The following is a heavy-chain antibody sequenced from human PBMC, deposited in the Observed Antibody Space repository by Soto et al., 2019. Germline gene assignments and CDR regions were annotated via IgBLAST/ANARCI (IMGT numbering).Heavy chain of an antibody. CDR3: ARRLSGAKHGYNTYYFHGLDV. Sequence: GESLKISCKGSGYSFASYWINWVRQVPGKGLEWMGRIDPTDSYTNYSPSFQGRVTLSADKSISTVYLQWSSLGASDTATYYCARRLSGAKHGYNTYYFHGLDVWGQGTTVTVSS. CDR2: IDPTDSYT. D-gene: IGHD5-12*01. J-gene: IGHJ6*02. V-gene: IGHV5-10-1*01. CDR1: GYSFASYW.